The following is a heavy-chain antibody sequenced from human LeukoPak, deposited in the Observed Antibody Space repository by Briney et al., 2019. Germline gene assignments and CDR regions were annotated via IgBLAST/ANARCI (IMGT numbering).Heavy chain of an antibody. V-gene: IGHV3-30-3*01. Sequence: HPGGSLRLSCAASGFTFSSYAMHWVRQAPGKGLEWVAVISYDGSNKYYADSVKGRFTISRDNSKNTLYLQMNSLRAEDTAIYYCGRVVTTSEDWGQGILVTVST. CDR3: GRVVTTSED. CDR1: GFTFSSYA. D-gene: IGHD1-14*01. J-gene: IGHJ4*02. CDR2: ISYDGSNK.